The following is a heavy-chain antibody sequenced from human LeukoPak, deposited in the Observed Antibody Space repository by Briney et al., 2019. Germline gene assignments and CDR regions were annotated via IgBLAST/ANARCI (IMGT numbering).Heavy chain of an antibody. V-gene: IGHV3-23*01. CDR1: GFTFSNYA. CDR3: EGDSTTVTTPIG. D-gene: IGHD4-17*01. J-gene: IGHJ4*02. Sequence: GSLRLSCPASGFTFSNYAMNWVPQAPGKGLEWVSAISCRGDNTSYADAVKGRFPISRDNSKNKLYLQMETRRPEDTAMYYCEGDSTTVTTPIGWGQGALVTVSS. CDR2: ISCRGDNT.